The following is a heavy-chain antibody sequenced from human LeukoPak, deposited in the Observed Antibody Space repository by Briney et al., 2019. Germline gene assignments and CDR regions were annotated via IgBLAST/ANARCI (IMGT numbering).Heavy chain of an antibody. D-gene: IGHD1-26*01. Sequence: GGSLRLSCAATGFTFKDYGMHWVRQPPGKGLEWVSSINWNGGGTDYADSVKGRFTISIDNAKNSLYLQLSSLRPEDTALYYCAKHMRATNTYSFFGLDVWGQGTTVTVSS. J-gene: IGHJ6*02. CDR3: AKHMRATNTYSFFGLDV. CDR2: INWNGGGT. CDR1: GFTFKDYG. V-gene: IGHV3-9*01.